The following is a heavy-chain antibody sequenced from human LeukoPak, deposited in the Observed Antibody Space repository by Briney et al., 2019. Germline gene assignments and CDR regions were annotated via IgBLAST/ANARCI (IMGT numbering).Heavy chain of an antibody. D-gene: IGHD3-22*01. CDR2: ISGSGGST. Sequence: PGGSLRLSCAASGFTFSSYAVSWVRQAPGKGLEWVSAISGSGGSTYYADSVKGRFTISRDNSKNTLYLQMNSLRAEDTAVYYCAKEQTEHYYDSSGYYYPFDYWGQGTLVTVSS. CDR3: AKEQTEHYYDSSGYYYPFDY. J-gene: IGHJ4*02. CDR1: GFTFSSYA. V-gene: IGHV3-23*01.